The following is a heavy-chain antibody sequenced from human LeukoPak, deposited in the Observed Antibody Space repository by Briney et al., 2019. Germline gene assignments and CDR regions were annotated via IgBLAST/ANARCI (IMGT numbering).Heavy chain of an antibody. V-gene: IGHV1-2*02. J-gene: IGHJ4*02. CDR2: INPNSGGT. Sequence: ASVTESCKASGYTFTGYYMHGVRQAPGQGLEGMGWINPNSGGTNYAQKFQGRVTMTRDTSISTAYMELSRLRSDDTAVYYCARPHDYGDYGLDYWGQGTLVTVSS. D-gene: IGHD4-17*01. CDR3: ARPHDYGDYGLDY. CDR1: GYTFTGYY.